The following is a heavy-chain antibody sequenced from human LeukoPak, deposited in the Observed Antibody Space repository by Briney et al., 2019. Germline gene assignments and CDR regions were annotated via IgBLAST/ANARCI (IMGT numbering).Heavy chain of an antibody. CDR1: GYTFTGYY. V-gene: IGHV1-2*02. J-gene: IGHJ5*02. CDR2: INPNSGGT. Sequence: GASVKVSCKASGYTFTGYYMHWVRQAPGQGLEWMAWINPNSGGTNYAQKFQGRVTMTRDTSTSTVYMELSSLRSEDTAVYYCARDNRNLFDPWGQGTLVTVSS. CDR3: ARDNRNLFDP.